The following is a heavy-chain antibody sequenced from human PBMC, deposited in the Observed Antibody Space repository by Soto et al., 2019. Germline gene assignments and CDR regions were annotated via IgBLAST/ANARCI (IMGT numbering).Heavy chain of an antibody. Sequence: SEKLSLSFAVSGVTISTYYYSWIRQPPGKGLEWIGYNYHSGTTNYNPPLKSRVTISVDTSKNQFSLRLTSVTAADTAIYYCVREAYIGYGHAIDHWGQGTLVTVS. CDR1: GVTISTYY. CDR2: NYHSGTT. CDR3: VREAYIGYGHAIDH. J-gene: IGHJ4*02. V-gene: IGHV4-59*01. D-gene: IGHD5-12*01.